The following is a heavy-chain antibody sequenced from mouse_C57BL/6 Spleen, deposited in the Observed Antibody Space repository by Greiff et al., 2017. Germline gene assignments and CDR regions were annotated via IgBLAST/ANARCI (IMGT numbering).Heavy chain of an antibody. CDR2: ISSGGDYI. CDR3: TRVLRTHYAMDY. J-gene: IGHJ4*01. CDR1: GFTFSSYA. Sequence: EVQGVESGAGLVKPGGSLKLSCAASGFTFSSYAMSWVRQTPEKRLEWVAYISSGGDYIYYANTVKGRFTSSRDNARNTLYLQMSSLKSEDTAMYYCTRVLRTHYAMDYWGQGTSVTVSS. V-gene: IGHV5-9-1*02. D-gene: IGHD1-1*01.